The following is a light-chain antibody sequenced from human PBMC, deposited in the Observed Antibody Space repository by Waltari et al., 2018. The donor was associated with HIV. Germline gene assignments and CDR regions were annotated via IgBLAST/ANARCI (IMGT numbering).Light chain of an antibody. CDR1: QSVGSY. CDR2: DAI. J-gene: IGKJ4*01. CDR3: QQRSDSPPST. V-gene: IGKV3-11*01. Sequence: EIVLTQSPATLSLSPGETATLSCRASQSVGSYLAWYQHKPGRAPRLLIYDAINRATGIPARFSGSGSGTDFTLTISSLEPEDFAVYYCQQRSDSPPSTFGGGTKVEI.